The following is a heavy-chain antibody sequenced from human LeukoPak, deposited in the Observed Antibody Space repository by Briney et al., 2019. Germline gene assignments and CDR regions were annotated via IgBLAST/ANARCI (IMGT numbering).Heavy chain of an antibody. D-gene: IGHD1-14*01. Sequence: PGGSLRLSCAASGFTVSSNYMSWVRQAPGKGLEWVSVIYSGGSTYYADSVKGRFTIPRDNSKNTLYLQMNSLRAEDTAVYYCAREVGGDNRFDYWGQGTLVTVSS. J-gene: IGHJ4*02. CDR1: GFTVSSNY. CDR3: AREVGGDNRFDY. CDR2: IYSGGST. V-gene: IGHV3-53*05.